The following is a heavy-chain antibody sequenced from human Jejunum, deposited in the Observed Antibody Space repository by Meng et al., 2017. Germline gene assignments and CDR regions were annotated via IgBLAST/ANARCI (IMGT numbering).Heavy chain of an antibody. CDR2: IYPDDSDT. V-gene: IGHV5-51*01. J-gene: IGHJ4*02. CDR1: GYTFTTSW. CDR3: ARRDSAGSYLDY. D-gene: IGHD3-10*01. Sequence: GESLKISCKASGYTFTTSWIGWVRQVPGKGLEWMGIIYPDDSDTRYNPSFQGQVTIRADKSIITAYLHWSSLKAADTALYFCARRDSAGSYLDYWGQGTMVTVSS.